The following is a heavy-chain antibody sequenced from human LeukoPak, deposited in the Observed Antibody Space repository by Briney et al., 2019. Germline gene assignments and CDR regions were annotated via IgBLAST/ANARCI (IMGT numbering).Heavy chain of an antibody. V-gene: IGHV1-18*04. J-gene: IGHJ4*02. CDR2: ISAYNGNT. CDR3: ARDQIQLWLGDY. Sequence: ASVKVSCKASGYTFTSCGISWVRQAPGQGLEWMGWISAYNGNTNYAQKLQGRVTMTTDTSTSTAYMELRSLRSDDTAVYYCARDQIQLWLGDYWGQGTLVTVSS. CDR1: GYTFTSCG. D-gene: IGHD5-18*01.